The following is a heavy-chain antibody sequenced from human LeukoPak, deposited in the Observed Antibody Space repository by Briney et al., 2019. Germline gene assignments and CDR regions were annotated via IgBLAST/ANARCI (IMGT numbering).Heavy chain of an antibody. J-gene: IGHJ4*02. V-gene: IGHV4-59*08. Sequence: SETLSLTCTVSGGSISSYYWSWIRQPPGKGLEWIGYIYYSGSTNYNPSLKSRVTVSVDTSNNQFSLKLSSVTAADTAVYYCARRDGYSSGYYVYWGQGTLVTVSS. D-gene: IGHD6-19*01. CDR1: GGSISSYY. CDR2: IYYSGST. CDR3: ARRDGYSSGYYVY.